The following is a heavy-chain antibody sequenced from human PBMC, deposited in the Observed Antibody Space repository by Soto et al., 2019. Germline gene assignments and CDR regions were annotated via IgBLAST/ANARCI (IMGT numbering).Heavy chain of an antibody. CDR1: GYTFTSYD. CDR2: MNPNSGNT. J-gene: IGHJ6*03. D-gene: IGHD2-2*01. CDR3: ARGVNIVVVPAADSQNYYYYMDV. V-gene: IGHV1-8*01. Sequence: ASVKVSCKASGYTFTSYDINWVRQATGQGLEWMGWMNPNSGNTGYAQKFQGRVTMTRNTSISTAYMELSSLRSEDTAVYYCARGVNIVVVPAADSQNYYYYMDVWGKGTTVTVSS.